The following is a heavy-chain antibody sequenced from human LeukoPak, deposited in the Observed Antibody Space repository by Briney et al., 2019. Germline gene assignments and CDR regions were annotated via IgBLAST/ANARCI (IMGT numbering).Heavy chain of an antibody. CDR1: GGSISSYY. D-gene: IGHD1-26*01. CDR2: IYYSGST. CDR3: ARRTIVGATFVFDY. J-gene: IGHJ4*02. V-gene: IGHV4-59*08. Sequence: PSETPSLTCTVSGGSISSYYWSWIRQPPVKGLEWIGYIYYSGSTNYNPSLKSRVTISVDTSKNQFSLKLSSVTAADTAVYYCARRTIVGATFVFDYWGQGTLVTVSS.